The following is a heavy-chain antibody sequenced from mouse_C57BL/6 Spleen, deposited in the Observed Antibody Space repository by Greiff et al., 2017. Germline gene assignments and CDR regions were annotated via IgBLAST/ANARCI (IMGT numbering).Heavy chain of an antibody. CDR3: ARYDYGFAY. V-gene: IGHV1-7*01. D-gene: IGHD2-4*01. CDR2: INPSSGYT. CDR1: GYTFTSYW. J-gene: IGHJ3*01. Sequence: VKLQQSGAELAKPGASVKLSCKASGYTFTSYWMHWVKQRPGQGLEWIGYINPSSGYTKYNQKFKGKATLTADKSSSTAYMQLSSLTYEDSAFYYCARYDYGFAYWGQGTLVTVSA.